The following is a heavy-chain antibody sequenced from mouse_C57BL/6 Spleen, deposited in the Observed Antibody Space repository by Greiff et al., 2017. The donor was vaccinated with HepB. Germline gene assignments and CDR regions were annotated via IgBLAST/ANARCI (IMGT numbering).Heavy chain of an antibody. J-gene: IGHJ2*01. D-gene: IGHD1-1*01. CDR2: IRSKSSNYAT. V-gene: IGHV10-3*01. Sequence: DVKLVESGGGLVQPKGSLKLSCAASGFTFNTYAMHWVRQAPGKGLEWVARIRSKSSNYATYYADSVKDRFTISRDDSQSMLYLQMNNLKTEDTAMYYCVRSLDYYGTYYFDYWGQGTTLTVSS. CDR1: GFTFNTYA. CDR3: VRSLDYYGTYYFDY.